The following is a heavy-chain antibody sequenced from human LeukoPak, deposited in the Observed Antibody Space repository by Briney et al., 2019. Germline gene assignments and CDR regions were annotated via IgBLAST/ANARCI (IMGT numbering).Heavy chain of an antibody. J-gene: IGHJ4*02. Sequence: GESLKISCQASGYIFTNYWIGFVRQMPGKGLESMGIIYPADSDTTYSPSFQGQVTISADKSINTVYLQWSSLKASDTAMYYCARQSRDGSKTRGYYFDYWGQGTLVTVSS. CDR1: GYIFTNYW. D-gene: IGHD3-10*01. V-gene: IGHV5-51*01. CDR3: ARQSRDGSKTRGYYFDY. CDR2: IYPADSDT.